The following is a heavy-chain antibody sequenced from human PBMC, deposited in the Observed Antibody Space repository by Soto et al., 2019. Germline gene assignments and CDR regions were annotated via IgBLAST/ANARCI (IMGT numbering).Heavy chain of an antibody. D-gene: IGHD3-16*01. CDR2: IIPFFGTA. CDR3: ARTAPMDAGDKYYYDF. CDR1: GGTFSTFG. Sequence: SVKVSCKTSGGTFSTFGISWVRQAPGQGLEWMGGIIPFFGTAEYSQKFEDRTTITADESTNTVYMDLRSLTSEDTAIYYCARTAPMDAGDKYYYDFWGQGALVTVSS. V-gene: IGHV1-69*13. J-gene: IGHJ4*02.